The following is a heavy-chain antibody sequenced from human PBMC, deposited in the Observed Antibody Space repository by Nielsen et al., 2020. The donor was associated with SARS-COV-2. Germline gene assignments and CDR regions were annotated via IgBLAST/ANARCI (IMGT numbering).Heavy chain of an antibody. Sequence: ASVNVSCKTSGYTFTSFAIHWVRQAPGQSLEWMGWINAGNGNTKYSQKFQGRVTMTRDTSANTAYMELSSLSSEDTAVYYCARSRGCSATSCFFDYWGQGALVTVSS. CDR2: INAGNGNT. CDR1: GYTFTSFA. CDR3: ARSRGCSATSCFFDY. D-gene: IGHD2-2*01. V-gene: IGHV1-3*01. J-gene: IGHJ4*02.